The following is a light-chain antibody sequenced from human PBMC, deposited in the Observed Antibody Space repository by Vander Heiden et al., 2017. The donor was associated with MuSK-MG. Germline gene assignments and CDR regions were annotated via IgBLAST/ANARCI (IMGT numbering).Light chain of an antibody. J-gene: IGKJ4*01. Sequence: EIVLTQSPGTLSLSPGERATLSCRASQSISSSYLAWYQQKPGQAPRLLIYGASSRATGIPDRFSGSGSGTDFTLTISRLEPEDFAVYYGQQYETFGGGTKVEMK. CDR1: QSISSSY. CDR2: GAS. CDR3: QQYET. V-gene: IGKV3-20*01.